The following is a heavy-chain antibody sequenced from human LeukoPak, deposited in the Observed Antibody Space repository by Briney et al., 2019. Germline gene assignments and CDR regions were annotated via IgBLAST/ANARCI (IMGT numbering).Heavy chain of an antibody. V-gene: IGHV1-69*13. CDR2: IIPIFGTA. D-gene: IGHD2/OR15-2a*01. CDR3: ARRPNSYYYYMDV. Sequence: GASVNVSCKASGGTFSSYAISWVRQAPGQGLEWMGGIIPIFGTANYAQKFQGRVTITADESTSTAYMELSSLRSEDTAVYYCARRPNSYYYYMDVWGKGTTVTVSS. J-gene: IGHJ6*03. CDR1: GGTFSSYA.